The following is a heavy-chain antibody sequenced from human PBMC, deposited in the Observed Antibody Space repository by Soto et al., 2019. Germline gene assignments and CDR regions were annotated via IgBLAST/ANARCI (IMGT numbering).Heavy chain of an antibody. CDR1: GGSFSANW. CDR2: VNHRGST. V-gene: IGHV4-34*01. J-gene: IGHJ4*02. CDR3: ASARFDY. Sequence: QVQLQQWGAGLLKPSETLSLICAVYGGSFSANWWTWIRQPPGKGLEWVGEVNHRGSTNYSPSLKNRLTVSVDTSNSRFSLILTSVTAADTAVYYCASARFDYWGRGIPVTVSS.